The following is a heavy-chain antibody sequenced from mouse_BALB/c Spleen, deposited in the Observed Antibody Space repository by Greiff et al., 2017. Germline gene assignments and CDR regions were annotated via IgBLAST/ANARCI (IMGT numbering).Heavy chain of an antibody. Sequence: EVMLVESGAELVKPGASVKLSCTASGFNIKDTYMHWVKQRPEQGLEWIGRIDPANGNTKYDPKFQGKATITADTSSNTAYLQLSSLTSEDTAVYYCARKGNFDYWGQGTTLTVSS. CDR3: ARKGNFDY. CDR1: GFNIKDTY. CDR2: IDPANGNT. J-gene: IGHJ2*01. V-gene: IGHV14-3*02.